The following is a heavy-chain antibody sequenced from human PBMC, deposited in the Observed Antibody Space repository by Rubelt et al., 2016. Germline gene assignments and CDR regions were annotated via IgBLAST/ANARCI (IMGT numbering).Heavy chain of an antibody. CDR1: GGSISSYY. CDR3: AGSDYDFWSGFFPSDY. CDR2: IYYSGST. J-gene: IGHJ4*02. Sequence: QVQLQESGPGLVKPSETLSLTCTVSGGSISSYYWSWIRQPPGKGLEWIGYIYYSGSTNYNPSLKSRVTISVATSKNQFSLKLSSGTAADTAVYYCAGSDYDFWSGFFPSDYWGQGTLVTVSS. V-gene: IGHV4-59*08. D-gene: IGHD3-3*01.